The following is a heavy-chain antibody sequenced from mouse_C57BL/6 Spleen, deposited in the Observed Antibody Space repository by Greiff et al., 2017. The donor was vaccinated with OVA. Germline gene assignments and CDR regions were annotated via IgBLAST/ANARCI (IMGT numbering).Heavy chain of an antibody. D-gene: IGHD3-2*01. CDR1: GFTFSSYG. CDR2: ISSGGSYT. CDR3: ARHDSNYAMDY. J-gene: IGHJ4*01. V-gene: IGHV5-6*01. Sequence: EVQLVESGGDLVKPGGSLKLSCAASGFTFSSYGMSWVRQTPDKRLEWVATISSGGSYTYYPDSVKGRFTISRDNAKNTLYLQMSSLKSEDTAMYYCARHDSNYAMDYWGQGTSVTVSS.